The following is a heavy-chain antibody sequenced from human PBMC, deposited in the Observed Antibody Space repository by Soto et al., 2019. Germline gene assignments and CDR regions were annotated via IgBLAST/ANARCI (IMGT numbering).Heavy chain of an antibody. D-gene: IGHD3-9*01. V-gene: IGHV1-69*13. CDR3: ARSDYDISPPDY. Sequence: SVKVSCKASGGTFSSYAISWVRQAPGQGLEWMGGIIPIFGTANYAQKFQGRVTITADESTSTAYMELSSLRSEDTAVYYCARSDYDISPPDYWGQGTLVTVSS. CDR2: IIPIFGTA. J-gene: IGHJ4*02. CDR1: GGTFSSYA.